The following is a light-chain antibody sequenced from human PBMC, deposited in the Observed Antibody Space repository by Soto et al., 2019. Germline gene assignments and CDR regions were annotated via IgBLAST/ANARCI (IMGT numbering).Light chain of an antibody. CDR1: PSDVGGYIS. J-gene: IGLJ1*01. Sequence: QSALTQPPSASGSPGQSITISCTGTPSDVGGYISVSWYQQKPGKAPTLLIYEVNMRPSGAPDRFSGSKSGSTAFLFVSGLRTEDEADYYCSSYAGLNKYLFGTGTKVTVL. V-gene: IGLV2-8*01. CDR2: EVN. CDR3: SSYAGLNKYL.